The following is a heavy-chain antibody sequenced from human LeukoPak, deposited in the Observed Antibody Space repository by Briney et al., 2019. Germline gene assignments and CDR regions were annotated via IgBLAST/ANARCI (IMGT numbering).Heavy chain of an antibody. CDR3: AREQTVYYYDSSGYYYFDY. J-gene: IGHJ4*02. V-gene: IGHV3-30*02. CDR2: IRYDGSNK. Sequence: PGGSLRLSCAASGFTFSSYDMHWVRQAPGKGLEWVAFIRYDGSNKYYADSVKGRFTISRDNSKNTLYLQMNSLRAEDTAVYYCAREQTVYYYDSSGYYYFDYWGQGTLVTVSS. CDR1: GFTFSSYD. D-gene: IGHD3-22*01.